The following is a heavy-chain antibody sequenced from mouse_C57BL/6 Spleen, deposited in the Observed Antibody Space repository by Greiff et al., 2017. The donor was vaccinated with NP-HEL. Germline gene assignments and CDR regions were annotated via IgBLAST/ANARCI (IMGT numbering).Heavy chain of an antibody. CDR2: IYPGDGST. D-gene: IGHD1-1*01. CDR1: GYTFTSYD. J-gene: IGHJ1*03. Sequence: QVQLQQSGPELVKPGASVKLSCKASGYTFTSYDINWVKQRPGQGLEWIGWIYPGDGSTKYNEKFKGKATLTVDTSSSTAYMELHSLTSEDSAVYFCARWDFTTVVADFDVWGTGTTVTVSS. V-gene: IGHV1-85*01. CDR3: ARWDFTTVVADFDV.